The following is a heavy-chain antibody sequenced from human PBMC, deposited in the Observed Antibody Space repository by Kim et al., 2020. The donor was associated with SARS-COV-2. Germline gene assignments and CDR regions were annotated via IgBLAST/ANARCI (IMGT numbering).Heavy chain of an antibody. V-gene: IGHV3-23*03. D-gene: IGHD5-12*01. CDR3: AKSTYSGYVCPDF. CDR2: IYSGAGRT. Sequence: GGSLRLSCVASGFIFGDYALSWVRQAPGKGLEWVSAIYSGAGRTFYGDPVKGRFTITRDNSKNTLFLEMHSLRADDTAVYYCAKSTYSGYVCPDFWGQGT. J-gene: IGHJ4*02. CDR1: GFIFGDYA.